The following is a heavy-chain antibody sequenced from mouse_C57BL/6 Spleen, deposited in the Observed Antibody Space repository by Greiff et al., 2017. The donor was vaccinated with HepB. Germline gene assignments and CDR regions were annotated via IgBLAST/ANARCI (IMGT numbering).Heavy chain of an antibody. CDR2: IYPGGGYT. CDR3: ARRWDGDYDAMDY. J-gene: IGHJ4*01. D-gene: IGHD4-1*01. Sequence: QVQLQQSGAELVRPGPSVKMSCKASGYTFTNYWIGWAKQRPGHGLEWIGDIYPGGGYTNYNEKFKGKATLTADKSSSTAYMQFSSLTSEDSAIYYCARRWDGDYDAMDYWGQGTSVTVSS. V-gene: IGHV1-63*01. CDR1: GYTFTNYW.